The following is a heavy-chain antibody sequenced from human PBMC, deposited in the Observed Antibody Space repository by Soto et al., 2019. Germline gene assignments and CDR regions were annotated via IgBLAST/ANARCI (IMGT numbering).Heavy chain of an antibody. CDR3: ARDFDEYIWGNHRPYLHY. D-gene: IGHD3-16*02. V-gene: IGHV3-23*01. Sequence: EVQLLESGGDLVQPGGSLRLSCAASGFTFSRYAMNWVRQAPGKGLEWVSTIRGSGGSTDYVDSVKGRFTISRDNAKNSLSLQMNSLRADDTAVYYCARDFDEYIWGNHRPYLHYWGQGTLVTVSS. CDR2: IRGSGGST. CDR1: GFTFSRYA. J-gene: IGHJ4*02.